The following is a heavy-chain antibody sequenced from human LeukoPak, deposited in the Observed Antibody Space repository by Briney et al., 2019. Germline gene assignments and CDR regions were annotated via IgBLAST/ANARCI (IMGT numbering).Heavy chain of an antibody. D-gene: IGHD2-15*01. Sequence: PGGSLRLSCAASGFTFSYYEMNWVRQAPGKGLEWIAYINPHGDTIYYADSVKGRFTISRDSSKNTLYLQMNSLRAEDTAVYYCAKSGLNRFDYWGQGTLVTVSS. CDR2: INPHGDTI. V-gene: IGHV3-48*03. CDR3: AKSGLNRFDY. CDR1: GFTFSYYE. J-gene: IGHJ4*02.